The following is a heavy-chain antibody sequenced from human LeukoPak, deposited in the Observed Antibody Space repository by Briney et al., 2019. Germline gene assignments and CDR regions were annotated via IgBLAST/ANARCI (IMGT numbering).Heavy chain of an antibody. V-gene: IGHV4-4*02. J-gene: IGHJ4*02. CDR3: ARNAQDIQGNGDLDY. Sequence: SETLSLTCVVSGGSIISSDWWSWVRQPPGKGLEWVGEIYHSGSTNYNPSLKSRVTISVDKSKNQVFLKLSSVTAADTAVYYCARNAQDIQGNGDLDYWGQGTLVTVSS. CDR2: IYHSGST. CDR1: GGSIISSDW. D-gene: IGHD7-27*01.